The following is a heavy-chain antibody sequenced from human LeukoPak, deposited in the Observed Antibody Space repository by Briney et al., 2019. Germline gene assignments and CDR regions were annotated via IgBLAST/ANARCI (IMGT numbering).Heavy chain of an antibody. CDR3: ARDRSEYYYDSSGYTFDY. D-gene: IGHD3-22*01. J-gene: IGHJ4*02. Sequence: GRSLRLSCAASGFTFSSYGMHWVRQAPGKGLEWVAVISHDGSNKYYADSVKGRFTISRDNSKNTLYLQMNSLRAEDTAVYYCARDRSEYYYDSSGYTFDYWGQGTLVTVSS. V-gene: IGHV3-30*03. CDR2: ISHDGSNK. CDR1: GFTFSSYG.